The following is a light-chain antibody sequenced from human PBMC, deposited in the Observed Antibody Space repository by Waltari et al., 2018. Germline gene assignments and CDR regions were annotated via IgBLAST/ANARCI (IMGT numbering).Light chain of an antibody. Sequence: SYEMTQPPSVSVSPGQTASITCSGAKLGDKSVSWYQQKPGQSPVLVIYQNNKRPSGIPDRFSGSNSGNTATLTISGTQAMDEADYYCQAWDSATVMFGGGTKLTVL. J-gene: IGLJ3*02. CDR2: QNN. V-gene: IGLV3-1*01. CDR3: QAWDSATVM. CDR1: KLGDKS.